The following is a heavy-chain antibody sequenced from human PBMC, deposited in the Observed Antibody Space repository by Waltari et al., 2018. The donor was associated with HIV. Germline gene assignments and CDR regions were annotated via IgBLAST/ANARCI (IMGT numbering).Heavy chain of an antibody. CDR1: GVTLKSRY. J-gene: IGHJ2*01. D-gene: IGHD3-16*01. CDR2: VFVIYQWT. V-gene: IGHV4-4*07. CDR3: AGGVMNTKLTEDWYFDI. Sequence: QVQLQESGPGLVKPSENLSLTCNVSGVTLKSRYWSWIRQSAGRGLEWIGRVFVIYQWTFYNPSFKDRVRMSIDKSTNQGSLILNSATAADTAVYFCAGGVMNTKLTEDWYFDIRGRGTPVTGSS.